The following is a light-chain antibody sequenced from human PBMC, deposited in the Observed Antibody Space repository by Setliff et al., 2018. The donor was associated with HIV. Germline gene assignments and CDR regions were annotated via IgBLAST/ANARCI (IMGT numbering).Light chain of an antibody. Sequence: DIVMTQSPDSLAVSLGERATINCKSSQSVLHSSNNENYLAWYQQKPRQPPKLLIYWTSTRESGVPDRFSGSGSGTDFTLTINNLQAEDVAVYYCQQFYSSPTFGGGTKVDIK. CDR3: QQFYSSPT. CDR1: QSVLHSSNNENY. CDR2: WTS. V-gene: IGKV4-1*01. J-gene: IGKJ4*01.